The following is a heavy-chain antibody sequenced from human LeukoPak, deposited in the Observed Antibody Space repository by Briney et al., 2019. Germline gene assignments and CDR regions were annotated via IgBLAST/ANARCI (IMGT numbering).Heavy chain of an antibody. Sequence: SETLSLTCDVSGVSFSTYYWSWIRQSPEKGLEWIGEVNHSGYTNYNPSLKGRVTISVDTSKNQFSLKLSSVYDADTAVYYCARQLYGSDYWGQGTLVTVSS. D-gene: IGHD4-17*01. CDR1: GVSFSTYY. CDR3: ARQLYGSDY. V-gene: IGHV4-34*01. J-gene: IGHJ4*02. CDR2: VNHSGYT.